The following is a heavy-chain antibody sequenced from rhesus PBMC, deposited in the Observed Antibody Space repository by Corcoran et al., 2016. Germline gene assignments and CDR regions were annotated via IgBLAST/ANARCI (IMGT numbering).Heavy chain of an antibody. CDR2: QYGSTGIN. J-gene: IGHJ4*01. CDR1: GGAISDYYY. D-gene: IGHD6-31*01. V-gene: IGHV4S14*01. Sequence: QVQLQESGPGLVKPSETLSLTRAVSGGAISDYYYWSWIRQSPGKGLEWFGSQYGSTGINYLNPSLQSRVTLSVDTSMNHCSLRLRSVTGADTAVYYCATLGGRSGWYGSDDSWGQGVLVTVSS. CDR3: ATLGGRSGWYGSDDS.